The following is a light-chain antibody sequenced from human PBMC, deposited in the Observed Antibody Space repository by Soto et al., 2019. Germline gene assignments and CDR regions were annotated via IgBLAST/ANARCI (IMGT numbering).Light chain of an antibody. CDR1: QSVSSY. Sequence: ELVMTQSPATLSVSPGERATLSCRASQSVSSYLAWYQQKPGQAPRLLIYDASNRATGIPARFSGSGSGTDFTLTISSLEPEDFAIYYCQQRSNWITFGQGTRLEIK. CDR3: QQRSNWIT. V-gene: IGKV3-11*01. J-gene: IGKJ5*01. CDR2: DAS.